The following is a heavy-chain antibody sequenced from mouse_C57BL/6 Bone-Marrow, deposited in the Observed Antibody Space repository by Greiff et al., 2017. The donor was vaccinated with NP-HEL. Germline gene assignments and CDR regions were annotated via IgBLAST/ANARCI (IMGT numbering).Heavy chain of an antibody. Sequence: EVHLVESGGGLVQPGGSLKLSCAASGFTFSDYGMAWVRQAPRKGPEWVAFISNLAYSIYYADTVTGRFTISSENAKNTLYLEMSSLRSEDTAMYYCARDGYYPYAMDYWGQGTSVTVSS. CDR1: GFTFSDYG. CDR2: ISNLAYSI. D-gene: IGHD2-3*01. V-gene: IGHV5-15*01. J-gene: IGHJ4*01. CDR3: ARDGYYPYAMDY.